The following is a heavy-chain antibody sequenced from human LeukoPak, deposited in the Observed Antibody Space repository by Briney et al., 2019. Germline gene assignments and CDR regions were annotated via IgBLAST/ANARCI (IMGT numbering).Heavy chain of an antibody. CDR1: GFTFSSYW. CDR3: ARDTYYFGSGSYYRDS. D-gene: IGHD3-10*01. J-gene: IGHJ4*02. Sequence: GGSLRLSCAASGFTFSSYWMSWVRQAPGRGLEWLPNKNPDASEKYYVGSVKGRFTISRDNAKNSVYLQMNSLRAEDAAVYYCARDTYYFGSGSYYRDSRGQGTLVTVSS. CDR2: KNPDASEK. V-gene: IGHV3-7*01.